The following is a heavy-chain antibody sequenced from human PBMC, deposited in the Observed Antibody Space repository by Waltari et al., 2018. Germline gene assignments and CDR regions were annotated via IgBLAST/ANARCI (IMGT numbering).Heavy chain of an antibody. CDR1: GFPFDDSA. J-gene: IGHJ4*02. CDR2: ISWNSGSI. D-gene: IGHD6-13*01. CDR3: AKDLYIAAAGMVDY. V-gene: IGHV3-9*01. Sequence: EVQLVESGGGLVQPGRSLRLSCAASGFPFDDSAMHWVSQAPGKGLEWVSGISWNSGSIGYADSVKGRFTISRDNAKNSLYLQMNSLRAEDTALYYCAKDLYIAAAGMVDYWGQGTLVTVSS.